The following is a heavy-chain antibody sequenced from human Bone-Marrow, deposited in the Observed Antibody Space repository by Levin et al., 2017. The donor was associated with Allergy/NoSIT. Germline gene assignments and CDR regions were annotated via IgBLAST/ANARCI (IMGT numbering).Heavy chain of an antibody. V-gene: IGHV3-48*01. J-gene: IGHJ4*02. D-gene: IGHD6-13*01. Sequence: GGSLRLSCAASGFTFSTYYMNWLRQAPGKGLEWVSYISSSSSTIYYADSVKGRFTISRDYAKNSLYLQMNSLRAEDTAVYYCARDSGSSSWYYFDYWGQGTLVTVSS. CDR1: GFTFSTYY. CDR2: ISSSSSTI. CDR3: ARDSGSSSWYYFDY.